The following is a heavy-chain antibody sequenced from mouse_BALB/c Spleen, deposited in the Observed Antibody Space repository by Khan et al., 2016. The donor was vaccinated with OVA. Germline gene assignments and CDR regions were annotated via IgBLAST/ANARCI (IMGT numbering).Heavy chain of an antibody. CDR1: GFTFSDYY. Sequence: EVELVESGGGLVKPGGSLKLSCAASGFTFSDYYMYWVRQTPEKRLEWVATISDGGSYTYYPDSVSGRFTISRDDAKNNLYLQMTSLKSEDTVMYNCARGYYGDPFAYWGQETLVTVSA. CDR3: ARGYYGDPFAY. V-gene: IGHV5-4*02. CDR2: ISDGGSYT. J-gene: IGHJ3*01. D-gene: IGHD2-13*01.